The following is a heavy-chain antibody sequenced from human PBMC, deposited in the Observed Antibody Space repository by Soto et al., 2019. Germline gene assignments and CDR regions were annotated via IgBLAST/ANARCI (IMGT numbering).Heavy chain of an antibody. CDR2: INHSGST. J-gene: IGHJ5*02. V-gene: IGHV4-34*01. CDR3: ARAHGRDIVVVPAQTAWFDP. Sequence: SETLSLTCAVYGGSFSGYYWSWIRQPPGKGLEWIGEINHSGSTNYNPSLKSRVTISVDTSKNQFSLKLSSVTAADTAVYYCARAHGRDIVVVPAQTAWFDPWGQGTLVTVSS. CDR1: GGSFSGYY. D-gene: IGHD2-2*01.